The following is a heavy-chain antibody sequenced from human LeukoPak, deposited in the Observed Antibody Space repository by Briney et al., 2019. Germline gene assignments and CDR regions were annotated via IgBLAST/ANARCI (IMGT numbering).Heavy chain of an antibody. Sequence: PGGPLRLSCTVSGFTVSSNSMNWVRQAPGKGLEWVSYISSSGSTIYYADSVKGRFTISRDNAKNSLYLQMNSLRAEDTALYYCAKDIDPSRLKGGAFDIWGQGTMVTVSS. CDR1: GFTVSSNS. J-gene: IGHJ3*02. CDR2: ISSSGSTI. V-gene: IGHV3-48*04. CDR3: AKDIDPSRLKGGAFDI. D-gene: IGHD2-15*01.